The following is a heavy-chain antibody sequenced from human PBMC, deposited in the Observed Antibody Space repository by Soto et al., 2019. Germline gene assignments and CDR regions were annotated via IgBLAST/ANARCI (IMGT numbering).Heavy chain of an antibody. D-gene: IGHD2-2*01. Sequence: QVQLVQSGAEVKKPGSSVKVSCKASGGTFSSYAISWVRQAPGQGLEWMGGIIPIFGTANYAQKFQGRVTITADESTSTAYMELSSLRPEDTAVYYCARDSEGIVVVPAAPYGMDVWGQGTTVTVSS. CDR1: GGTFSSYA. V-gene: IGHV1-69*01. CDR2: IIPIFGTA. J-gene: IGHJ6*02. CDR3: ARDSEGIVVVPAAPYGMDV.